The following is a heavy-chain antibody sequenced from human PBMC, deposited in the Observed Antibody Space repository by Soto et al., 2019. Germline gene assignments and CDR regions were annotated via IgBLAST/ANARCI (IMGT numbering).Heavy chain of an antibody. V-gene: IGHV3-30*18. Sequence: QVQLVESGGGVVQPGRFLRLSCAASGFTFSSYGMHWVRQAPGKGLEWVAVISYDGSNKYYADSVKGRFTISRDNSKNTLDLQMNSLRAEDTAVYYCAKDLTGYSYGYYGMDVWGQGTTVTVSS. CDR3: AKDLTGYSYGYYGMDV. CDR2: ISYDGSNK. J-gene: IGHJ6*02. D-gene: IGHD5-18*01. CDR1: GFTFSSYG.